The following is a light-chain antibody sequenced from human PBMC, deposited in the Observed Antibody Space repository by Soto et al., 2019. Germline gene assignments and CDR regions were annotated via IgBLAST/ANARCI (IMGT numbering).Light chain of an antibody. CDR1: QSVSSSY. V-gene: IGKV3-20*01. Sequence: EIVLTQSPGTLSLSPGERATLSCRASQSVSSSYLVWYQQKPGQAPRLLIYGASSRATGIPDRFSCSGSGTDFTLTISRLEPEDFEVYYCQQYGSSPPWTFGQGTKVEIK. J-gene: IGKJ1*01. CDR3: QQYGSSPPWT. CDR2: GAS.